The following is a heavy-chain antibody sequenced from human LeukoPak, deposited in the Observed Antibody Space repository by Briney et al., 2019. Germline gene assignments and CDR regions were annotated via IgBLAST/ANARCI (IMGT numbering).Heavy chain of an antibody. Sequence: PGGSLRLSCAASGFTVSSNYMSWVRQAPGKGLEWVSVIYSGGSTYYADSVKGRFTISRDNSKNTLYLQMNSLRAEDTAVYYCARDEKSGSYYRDYWGQGTLVTVSS. CDR2: IYSGGST. CDR1: GFTVSSNY. CDR3: ARDEKSGSYYRDY. D-gene: IGHD1-26*01. J-gene: IGHJ4*02. V-gene: IGHV3-66*01.